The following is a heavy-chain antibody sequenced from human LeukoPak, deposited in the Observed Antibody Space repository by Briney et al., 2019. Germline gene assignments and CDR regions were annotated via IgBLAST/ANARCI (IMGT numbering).Heavy chain of an antibody. J-gene: IGHJ3*02. D-gene: IGHD3-22*01. Sequence: PSETLSLTCTVSGGSISNSTYYWGWIRQPPGKGLDWIGSIYYSGSTNYNPSLKSRVTISVDTSKNQFSLKLSSVTAADTAVYYCAREVYDSTGAFDIWGQGTMVTVSS. V-gene: IGHV4-39*07. CDR2: IYYSGST. CDR1: GGSISNSTYY. CDR3: AREVYDSTGAFDI.